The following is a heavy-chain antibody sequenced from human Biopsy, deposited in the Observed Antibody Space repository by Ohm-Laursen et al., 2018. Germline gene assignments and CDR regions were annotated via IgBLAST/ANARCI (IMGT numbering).Heavy chain of an antibody. CDR1: GGSLSSYS. J-gene: IGHJ6*02. CDR2: IYTSGIT. V-gene: IGHV4-4*07. D-gene: IGHD3-22*01. CDR3: VRGVDYYDPYHYHALDV. Sequence: SQTLSLTCTVSGGSLSSYSWSWIRQPAGKGLEWIGQIYTSGITNYNPSLKSRVTMSVDTSKNQFSLKVRSVTAADTAVYYCVRGVDYYDPYHYHALDVWGQGTTVTVSS.